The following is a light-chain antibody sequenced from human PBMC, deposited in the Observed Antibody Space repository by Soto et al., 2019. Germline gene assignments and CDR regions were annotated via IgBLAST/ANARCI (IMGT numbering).Light chain of an antibody. Sequence: EIVMTQSPATLSVSPGERATLSCRASQSVSSNLAWYQQKPGQAPRLLIYGASTRATGIPARFSGSGSGTDFTLTISSLQSEDFAVYYCQQGYSPLLTFGGGTRVEIK. V-gene: IGKV3-15*01. J-gene: IGKJ4*01. CDR1: QSVSSN. CDR2: GAS. CDR3: QQGYSPLLT.